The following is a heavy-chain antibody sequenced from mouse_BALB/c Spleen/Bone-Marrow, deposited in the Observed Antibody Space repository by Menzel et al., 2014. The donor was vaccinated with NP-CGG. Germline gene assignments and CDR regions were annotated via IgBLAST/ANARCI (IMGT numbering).Heavy chain of an antibody. Sequence: VQLQQSGAELVKPGASVKMSCKASGYTFTSYWMHWVKQRPGQGLEWIGVIDPSDSYTSYNQKFKGKATLTVDTSSSTAYMQLSSLTSEDSAVYYCTIPTARACFDYWGQGTTLSLSS. CDR1: GYTFTSYW. CDR2: IDPSDSYT. D-gene: IGHD3-2*01. J-gene: IGHJ2*01. V-gene: IGHV1S127*01. CDR3: TIPTARACFDY.